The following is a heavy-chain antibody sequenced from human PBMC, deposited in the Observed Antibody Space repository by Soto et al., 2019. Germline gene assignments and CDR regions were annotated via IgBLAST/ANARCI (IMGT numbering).Heavy chain of an antibody. V-gene: IGHV1-8*01. Sequence: QVQLVQSGAEVKKPGASVKVSCKASGYTFTSYDINWVRQATGQGLEWMGWMNPNSGNTGYAQKFQGRVTMTRNTSISTAYMELSSLRSEDTAVYYCARVVILTGYYYYGMDVWGQGTTVTVSS. CDR3: ARVVILTGYYYYGMDV. CDR2: MNPNSGNT. D-gene: IGHD3-9*01. J-gene: IGHJ6*02. CDR1: GYTFTSYD.